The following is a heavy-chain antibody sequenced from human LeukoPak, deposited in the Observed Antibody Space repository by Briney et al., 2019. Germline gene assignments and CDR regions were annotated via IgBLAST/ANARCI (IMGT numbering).Heavy chain of an antibody. D-gene: IGHD1-1*01. CDR3: AGGSNWHMYAMDV. CDR2: IRSSSGTI. J-gene: IGHJ6*02. CDR1: GFTFSSYS. Sequence: GGSLRLSCAASGFTFSSYSMNWVRQAPGKGLEWVSYIRSSSGTILYADSVKGRFTISRGSAKNSLYLQMNSLRDEDTAVYYCAGGSNWHMYAMDVWGQGTTVTVSS. V-gene: IGHV3-48*02.